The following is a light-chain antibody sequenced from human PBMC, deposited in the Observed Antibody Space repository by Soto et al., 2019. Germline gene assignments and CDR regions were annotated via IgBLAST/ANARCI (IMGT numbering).Light chain of an antibody. V-gene: IGKV2-28*01. Sequence: DIVMTQSPLSLPVTPGEPASISCRSSQSLLHSNGYNYLDWYLQKPGQSPQLLNYLGSNRASGVPDRFSGSGSGTDFTLKISRVEAEDVGVYYCMQALQTPLFGQGTKLEIK. CDR3: MQALQTPL. CDR2: LGS. CDR1: QSLLHSNGYNY. J-gene: IGKJ2*01.